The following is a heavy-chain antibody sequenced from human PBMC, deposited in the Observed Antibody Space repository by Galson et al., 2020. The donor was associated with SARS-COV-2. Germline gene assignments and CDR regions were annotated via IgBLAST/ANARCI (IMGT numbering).Heavy chain of an antibody. CDR1: GFTFSSHW. D-gene: IGHD3-10*01. CDR2: IKEDGSEK. Sequence: GTSLSLSCPASGFTFSSHWMRWVRQAPGKGQDWVDNIKEDGSEKHYVDSVKGRFTISRDNAKNSLYLQMNSLRDEDTAVYYCVRDSRVSRWCQLTLVTVSS. CDR3: VRDSRVSR. V-gene: IGHV3-7*01. J-gene: IGHJ4*02.